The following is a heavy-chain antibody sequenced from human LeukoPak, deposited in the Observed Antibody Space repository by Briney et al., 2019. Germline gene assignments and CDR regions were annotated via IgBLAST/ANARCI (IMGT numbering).Heavy chain of an antibody. V-gene: IGHV1-24*01. J-gene: IGHJ3*02. D-gene: IGHD3-10*01. Sequence: AVNVSRKVSGYTLTEISMHWVRHAPGKGPEWMGGFDPEDGDTIYAQKFQATDTMTEDTSTDTAYMELSSLRSEDTAVYYCATRDAIRAFDIWGQGTMVTVSS. CDR2: FDPEDGDT. CDR1: GYTLTEIS. CDR3: ATRDAIRAFDI.